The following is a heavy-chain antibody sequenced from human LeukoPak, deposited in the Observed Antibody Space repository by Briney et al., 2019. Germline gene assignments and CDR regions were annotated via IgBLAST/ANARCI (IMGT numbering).Heavy chain of an antibody. CDR2: IYYSGST. V-gene: IGHV4-59*01. D-gene: IGHD5-12*01. Sequence: SETLSLTCTVSGGSISSYYWSWIRQPPGKGLEWIGYIYYSGSTNYNPSLKSRVTISVDTSKTQISLKLSSVTAADTAVYYCARGTGYDYYFDFWGQGTLVTVSS. CDR1: GGSISSYY. J-gene: IGHJ4*02. CDR3: ARGTGYDYYFDF.